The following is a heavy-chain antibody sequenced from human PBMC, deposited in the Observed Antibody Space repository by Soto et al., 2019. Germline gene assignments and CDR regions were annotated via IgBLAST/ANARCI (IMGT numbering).Heavy chain of an antibody. Sequence: PGGSLRLSCAASGITVITNYFSWVRQAPGQGLEWVSGIYSDGSTHYADSVKGRFTISRDNSKDTLYLQMNTLRAEDTGVYYCTRDPTPSTVPDYWGQGTVVTVSS. D-gene: IGHD2-8*02. CDR3: TRDPTPSTVPDY. J-gene: IGHJ4*02. CDR2: IYSDGST. CDR1: GITVITNY. V-gene: IGHV3-66*01.